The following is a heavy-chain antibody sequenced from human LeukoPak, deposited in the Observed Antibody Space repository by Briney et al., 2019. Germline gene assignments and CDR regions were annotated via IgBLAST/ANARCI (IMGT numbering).Heavy chain of an antibody. J-gene: IGHJ6*02. CDR1: GFTFSSYW. CDR2: IKQDGGEK. Sequence: GGSLRLSCAATGFTFSSYWMSWVRQAPGKGLEWVANIKQDGGEKYYVGSVKGRFTISRDNAKNSLYLQMNSLRAEDTAVYYCARDRGWNYEGFYYYYGMDVWGQGTTVTVSS. D-gene: IGHD1-7*01. CDR3: ARDRGWNYEGFYYYYGMDV. V-gene: IGHV3-7*01.